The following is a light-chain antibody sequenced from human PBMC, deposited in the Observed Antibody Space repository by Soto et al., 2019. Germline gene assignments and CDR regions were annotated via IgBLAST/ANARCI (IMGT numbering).Light chain of an antibody. Sequence: QSALTQPASVSGSPGQSITISCTGTSSDVGGYNYVSWYQQHPGKAPKLMIYEVNKRPSGVPDRVSGSKSGNTASLTVSGLQAEDEADYYCSAYAGRNNVVFGGGTKLTVL. V-gene: IGLV2-8*01. CDR2: EVN. J-gene: IGLJ2*01. CDR1: SSDVGGYNY. CDR3: SAYAGRNNVV.